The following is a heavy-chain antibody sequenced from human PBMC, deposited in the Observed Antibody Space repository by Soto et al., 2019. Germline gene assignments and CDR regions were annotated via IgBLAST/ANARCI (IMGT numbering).Heavy chain of an antibody. V-gene: IGHV4-59*01. D-gene: IGHD3-10*01. Sequence: PSETLSLTCTVSGGCISSYYWSWIRQPPGKGLEWIGYIYYSGTTNYNPSLKSRVTISIDTSKNQFSLKLSSVTAADTAVYYCARGHMVRGAPYAFGYWSQGTLVTVSS. CDR1: GGCISSYY. CDR2: IYYSGTT. J-gene: IGHJ4*02. CDR3: ARGHMVRGAPYAFGY.